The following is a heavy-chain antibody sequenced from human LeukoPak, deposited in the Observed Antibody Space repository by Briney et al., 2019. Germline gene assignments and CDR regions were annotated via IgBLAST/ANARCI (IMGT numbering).Heavy chain of an antibody. CDR2: INWNGGST. V-gene: IGHV3-20*04. D-gene: IGHD1-26*01. CDR1: GFTFRSYT. Sequence: PGGSLRLSCAASGFTFRSYTMSWVRQAPGKGLEWVSGINWNGGSTGYADSVKGRFTISRDNAKNSLYLQMNSLRAEDTALYYCARRLGIVGFEDYWGQGTLVTVSS. CDR3: ARRLGIVGFEDY. J-gene: IGHJ4*02.